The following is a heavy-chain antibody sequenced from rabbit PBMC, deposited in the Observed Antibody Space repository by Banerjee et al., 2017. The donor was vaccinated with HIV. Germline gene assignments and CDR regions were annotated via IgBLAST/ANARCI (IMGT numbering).Heavy chain of an antibody. CDR1: GFDFNNST. J-gene: IGHJ6*01. D-gene: IGHD8-1*01. CDR3: ARDRGSYYTALDL. CDR2: IYTGSGSA. Sequence: QEQLKESGGGLVQPGGSLTLSCKASGFDFNNSTMSWVRQAPGKGLEWIGCIYTGSGSAYYASWAKGRFTISKTSSTTVTLQMTSLTAADTATYFCARDRGSYYTALDLWGQGTLVTVS. V-gene: IGHV1S45*01.